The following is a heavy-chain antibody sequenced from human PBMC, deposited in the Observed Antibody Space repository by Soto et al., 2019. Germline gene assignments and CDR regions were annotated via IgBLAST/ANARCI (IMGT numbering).Heavy chain of an antibody. CDR1: GFTFSSYG. J-gene: IGHJ5*02. D-gene: IGHD3-22*01. CDR2: ISYDGSNK. V-gene: IGHV3-30*18. CDR3: AKTWNDYYDSSGCLS. Sequence: LRLSCAASGFTFSSYGMHWVRQAPGKGLEWVAVISYDGSNKYYADSVKGRFTISRDNSKNTLYLQMNSLRAEDTAVYYCAKTWNDYYDSSGCLSWGQGTLVTVSS.